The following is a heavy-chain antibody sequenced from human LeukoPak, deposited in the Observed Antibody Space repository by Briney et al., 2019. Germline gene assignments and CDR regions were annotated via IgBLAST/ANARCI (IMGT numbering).Heavy chain of an antibody. CDR3: ARRYCSSTSCYTSKYYYYYYGMDV. Sequence: GGSLRLSCAASGFTFSDYYMSWIRQAPGKGLEWVSYISSSGSTIYYADTVKGRFTISRDNAKNSLYLQMNSLRAEDTAVYYCARRYCSSTSCYTSKYYYYYYGMDVWGQGTTVTVSS. CDR1: GFTFSDYY. D-gene: IGHD2-2*02. J-gene: IGHJ6*02. V-gene: IGHV3-11*01. CDR2: ISSSGSTI.